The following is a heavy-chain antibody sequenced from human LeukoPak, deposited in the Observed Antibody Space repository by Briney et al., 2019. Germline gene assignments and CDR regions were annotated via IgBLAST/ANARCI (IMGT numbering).Heavy chain of an antibody. J-gene: IGHJ4*02. D-gene: IGHD2-15*01. V-gene: IGHV1-2*02. CDR2: INPNSGGT. CDR3: ARVLPYCSGGSCYLGY. CDR1: GYTFTGYY. Sequence: GASVKVSCKASGYTFTGYYMHWVRQAPGQGLEWMGWINPNSGGTNYAQKFQGRVIMTRDTSISTAYMELCRLRSDDTAVYYCARVLPYCSGGSCYLGYWGQGTLVTVSS.